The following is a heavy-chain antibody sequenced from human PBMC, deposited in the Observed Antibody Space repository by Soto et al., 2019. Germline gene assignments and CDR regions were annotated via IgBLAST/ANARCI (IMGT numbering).Heavy chain of an antibody. CDR3: TRQRTDLDFHY. Sequence: EVQLVESGGGLVQPGGSLRLSCAASGFTFSSYWMNWVRQAPGKGLVWVSRLNSDGSSTSYADSVKGRFTISRDNAKNTLSLKMNSQRAGDTAVYYCTRQRTDLDFHYWGEGKLGTFS. D-gene: IGHD1-1*01. J-gene: IGHJ4*02. CDR2: LNSDGSST. CDR1: GFTFSSYW. V-gene: IGHV3-74*01.